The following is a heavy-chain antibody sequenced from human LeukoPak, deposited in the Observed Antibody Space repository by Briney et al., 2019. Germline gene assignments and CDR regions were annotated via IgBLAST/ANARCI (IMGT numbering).Heavy chain of an antibody. Sequence: ASVKVSCKASVYTFTSYYMHWVRQAPGQGLEWMGIINPSGGSTNYAQKFQGRATMTRDTSTSTVYMELSSLRSEDTATYYCARLRDYGDYRDAFDIWGQGTMVTVSS. CDR3: ARLRDYGDYRDAFDI. D-gene: IGHD4-17*01. CDR1: VYTFTSYY. J-gene: IGHJ3*02. V-gene: IGHV1-46*01. CDR2: INPSGGST.